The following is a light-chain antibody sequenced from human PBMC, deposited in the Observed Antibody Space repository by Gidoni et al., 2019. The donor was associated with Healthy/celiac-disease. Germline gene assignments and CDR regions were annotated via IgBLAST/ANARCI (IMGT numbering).Light chain of an antibody. V-gene: IGKV2-28*01. CDR2: LGS. CDR3: MQALQTPYT. Sequence: DIAMTQSPLCLRVTPGEPASISCRSSQSLLHSNGYNYLDWYLQKPGQSPQLLIYLGSNRSSGVPDRFSGSGSGTDFTLTISRVDAEDVGVYYCMQALQTPYTFGQGTKLEIK. CDR1: QSLLHSNGYNY. J-gene: IGKJ2*01.